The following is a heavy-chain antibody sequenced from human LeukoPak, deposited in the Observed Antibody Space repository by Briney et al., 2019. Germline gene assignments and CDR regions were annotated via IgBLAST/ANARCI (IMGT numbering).Heavy chain of an antibody. D-gene: IGHD2-2*01. V-gene: IGHV3-23*01. CDR3: AKAVVPAISQHYFDY. Sequence: GGSLRLSCAASGFTFSSYGMNWVRQAPGRGLAWVSAVSGSGINTYYADSVKGRFTISRDNSKNTLYLQMNSLRAEDTAVYYCAKAVVPAISQHYFDYWGQGTLVTVSS. CDR1: GFTFSSYG. CDR2: VSGSGINT. J-gene: IGHJ4*02.